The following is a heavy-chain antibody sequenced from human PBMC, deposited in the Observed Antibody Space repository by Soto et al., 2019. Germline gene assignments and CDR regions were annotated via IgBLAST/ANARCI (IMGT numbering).Heavy chain of an antibody. CDR2: IYSGGTT. V-gene: IGHV3-53*02. J-gene: IGHJ5*02. CDR1: GFDVSGNY. CDR3: AGVPAGP. D-gene: IGHD6-13*01. Sequence: EVQLVETGGDLIQPGGSLRLSCAASGFDVSGNYMTWVRQAPGRGLEWVSVIYSGGTTSYADSVKGRFTISRDKSKNTLYLQMNSLRTEDTAVYYCAGVPAGPWGQGTLVTVSS.